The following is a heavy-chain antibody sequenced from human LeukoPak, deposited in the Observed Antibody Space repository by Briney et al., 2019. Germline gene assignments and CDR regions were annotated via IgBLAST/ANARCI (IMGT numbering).Heavy chain of an antibody. CDR1: GGTFSSYA. V-gene: IGHV1-69*04. CDR2: IIPILGIA. J-gene: IGHJ6*02. Sequence: PVKVSCKASGGTFSSYAISWVRQAPGQGLEWMGRIIPILGIANYAQKFQGRVAITADKSTSTAYMELSSLRSEDTAVYYCARDGTHYDILTDRTTYGMDVWGQGTTVTVSS. D-gene: IGHD3-9*01. CDR3: ARDGTHYDILTDRTTYGMDV.